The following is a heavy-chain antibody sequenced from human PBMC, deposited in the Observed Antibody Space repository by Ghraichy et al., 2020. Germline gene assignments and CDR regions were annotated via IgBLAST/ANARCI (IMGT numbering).Heavy chain of an antibody. CDR2: IYYTGST. CDR3: ARALPHIVVGEEDAFDI. Sequence: SETLSLTCAVSGGSISSGGYSWSWIRQPPEKGLEWIGYIYYTGSTYYNPSLKSRLSIAVDTSKNQFSLKLTSVTAADTAVYYCARALPHIVVGEEDAFDIWGQGTKVTVSS. V-gene: IGHV4-30-4*07. CDR1: GGSISSGGYS. J-gene: IGHJ3*02. D-gene: IGHD2-21*01.